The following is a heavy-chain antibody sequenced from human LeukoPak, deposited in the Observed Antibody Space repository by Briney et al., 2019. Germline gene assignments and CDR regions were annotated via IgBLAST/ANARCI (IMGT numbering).Heavy chain of an antibody. Sequence: PSETLSLTCTVSGGSISRYYWGWIRQPPGKGLEWIGSIYHSGSTYYNPSLKSRVTISVDTSKNQFSLKLSSVTAADTAVYYCARVATTTNPPQRPFDYWGQGTLVTVSS. CDR2: IYHSGST. CDR1: GGSISRYY. V-gene: IGHV4-38-2*02. J-gene: IGHJ4*02. D-gene: IGHD6-25*01. CDR3: ARVATTTNPPQRPFDY.